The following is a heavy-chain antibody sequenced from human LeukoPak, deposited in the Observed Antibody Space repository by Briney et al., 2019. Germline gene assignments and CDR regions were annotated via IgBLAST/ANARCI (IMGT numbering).Heavy chain of an antibody. Sequence: PGGSLRLSCAASGFTFSSYAMHWVRQAPGKGLEWVAFIRYAGSNKYYADSVKGRFTISRDNSKNTLYLQMNSLRAEDTAVYYCAKKWSGDYDSSGINDAFDIWGQGTMVTVSS. D-gene: IGHD3-22*01. CDR1: GFTFSSYA. J-gene: IGHJ3*02. CDR3: AKKWSGDYDSSGINDAFDI. CDR2: IRYAGSNK. V-gene: IGHV3-30*02.